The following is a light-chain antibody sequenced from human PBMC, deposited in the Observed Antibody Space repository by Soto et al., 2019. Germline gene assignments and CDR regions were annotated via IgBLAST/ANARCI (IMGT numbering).Light chain of an antibody. CDR2: GAS. Sequence: EIVLTQPPGTLSLSPGERATLSCRASQSVSSSYLAWYQQKPGQAPRLLIYGASSRATGIPDRFSGSGSGTDFTLTISRLEPEDFAVYYCQQYGSSQGWTFGQGTKVEIK. J-gene: IGKJ1*01. CDR1: QSVSSSY. V-gene: IGKV3-20*01. CDR3: QQYGSSQGWT.